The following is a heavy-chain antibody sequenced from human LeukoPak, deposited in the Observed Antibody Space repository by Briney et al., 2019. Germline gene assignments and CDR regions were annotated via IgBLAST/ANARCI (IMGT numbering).Heavy chain of an antibody. J-gene: IGHJ6*03. CDR1: GGSFSGYY. Sequence: SETLSLTCAVYGGSFSGYYWSWIRQPPGKGPEWIGEINHSGSTNYNPSLKSRVTISVDTSKNQFSLKLSSVTAADTAVYYCAMATYYYGSGSYQRRYYMDVWGKGTTVTVSS. CDR2: INHSGST. CDR3: AMATYYYGSGSYQRRYYMDV. D-gene: IGHD3-10*01. V-gene: IGHV4-34*01.